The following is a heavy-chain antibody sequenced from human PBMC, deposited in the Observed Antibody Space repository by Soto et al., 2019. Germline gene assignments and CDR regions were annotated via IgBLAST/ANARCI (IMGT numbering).Heavy chain of an antibody. D-gene: IGHD3-22*01. CDR1: GYTFTSYG. Sequence: ASLKVSCKASGYTFTSYGMSWVRQAPGQGLEWIGWISAYNGNTNYAQKYHERVTITMDTSTSTAYMELSSLKSEDTAVYYCAAEATYCSGYHYDGLDYWGQGSLVTVSS. CDR2: ISAYNGNT. CDR3: AAEATYCSGYHYDGLDY. V-gene: IGHV1-18*01. J-gene: IGHJ4*02.